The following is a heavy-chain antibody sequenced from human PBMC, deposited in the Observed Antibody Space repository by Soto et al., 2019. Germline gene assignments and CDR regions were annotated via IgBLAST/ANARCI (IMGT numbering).Heavy chain of an antibody. Sequence: SVKVSCKASGANFSSDAISWVREAPGQGLEWMGGIIPIFCTANYAQKLQGRVTITADESTSTADMELSSLRYEDTAVYYLARVERVNYYHDSSGSHQNYQYYGMDVWGQGTTVTVSS. CDR2: IIPIFCTA. J-gene: IGHJ6*02. CDR1: GANFSSDA. V-gene: IGHV1-69*13. CDR3: ARVERVNYYHDSSGSHQNYQYYGMDV. D-gene: IGHD3-22*01.